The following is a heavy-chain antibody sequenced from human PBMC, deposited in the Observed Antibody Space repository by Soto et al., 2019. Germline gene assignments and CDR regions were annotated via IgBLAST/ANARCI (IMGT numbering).Heavy chain of an antibody. D-gene: IGHD3-10*01. CDR2: ISYDGSNK. Sequence: GGSLRLSCAASGFTFSSYGMHWVRQAPGKVLEWVAVISYDGSNKYYADSVKGRFTISRDNSENTLYLQMNSLRAEDTAVYYCAKDLGNDYNYGMEVWGQGTTVTVSS. J-gene: IGHJ6*02. V-gene: IGHV3-30*18. CDR1: GFTFSSYG. CDR3: AKDLGNDYNYGMEV.